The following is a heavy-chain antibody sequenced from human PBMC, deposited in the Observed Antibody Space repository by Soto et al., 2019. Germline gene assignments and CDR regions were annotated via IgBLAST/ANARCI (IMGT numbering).Heavy chain of an antibody. J-gene: IGHJ4*02. CDR1: GFSFVNSA. CDR2: LSGSGTST. D-gene: IGHD6-19*01. Sequence: EVQLLESGGGLVQPGGSLRLSCAASGFSFVNSAMNWVRQAPGKGLEWVSGLSGSGTSTYYADSVKGRFTISRDNSRDTLFLQMNSLTADDTAVYYWAKATTNGGWFNPFDSWGQGALVTVSS. V-gene: IGHV3-23*01. CDR3: AKATTNGGWFNPFDS.